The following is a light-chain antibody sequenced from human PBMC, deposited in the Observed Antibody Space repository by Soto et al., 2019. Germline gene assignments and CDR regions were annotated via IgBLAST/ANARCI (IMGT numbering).Light chain of an antibody. CDR2: NNN. CDR3: AAWDDRLRGVV. J-gene: IGLJ3*02. CDR1: SSNIGSSS. V-gene: IGLV1-44*01. Sequence: QSVLTQPPSASGTPGQRVTVSCSGGSSNIGSSSVNWYQQLPGTVPKLLIYNNNQRPSGVPDRISGSKSGTSASLAISGLQSEDEADYYCAAWDDRLRGVVFGGGTKLTVL.